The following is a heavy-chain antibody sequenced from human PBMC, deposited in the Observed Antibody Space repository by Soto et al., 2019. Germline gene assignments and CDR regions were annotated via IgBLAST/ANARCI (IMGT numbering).Heavy chain of an antibody. J-gene: IGHJ6*02. CDR1: GVSFNNNG. V-gene: IGHV1-69*01. Sequence: QVQLVQSGAEVKKPGSSVKVSCKTSGVSFNNNGIGWVRQAPGHGLEWMGGVSPPFRTSNYARKFQGRISITADASTGTVNMELSSLTSEDTALTYCARVLYYGSGSYSPYGMDVWGQGTTVPVSS. CDR3: ARVLYYGSGSYSPYGMDV. D-gene: IGHD3-10*01. CDR2: VSPPFRTS.